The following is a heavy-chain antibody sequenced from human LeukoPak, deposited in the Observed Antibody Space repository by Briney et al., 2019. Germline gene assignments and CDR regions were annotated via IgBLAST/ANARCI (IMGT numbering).Heavy chain of an antibody. J-gene: IGHJ4*02. V-gene: IGHV3-74*01. D-gene: IGHD3-9*01. Sequence: GGSLRLSYAASGFTFSSYWMHWVRQAPGKGLVWVSRINSDGSSTSYADSVKGRFTISRDNAKNTLYLQMNSLRAEDTAVYYCAREDILTGYYRFAYWGQGTLVNVSS. CDR2: INSDGSST. CDR1: GFTFSSYW. CDR3: AREDILTGYYRFAY.